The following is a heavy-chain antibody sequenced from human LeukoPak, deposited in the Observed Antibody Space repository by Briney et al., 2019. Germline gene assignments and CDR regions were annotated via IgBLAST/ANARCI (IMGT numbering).Heavy chain of an antibody. V-gene: IGHV4-34*01. Sequence: PSETLSLTCAVYGGSFSGYYWSWIRQPPGKGLEWIGEINHSGSTNYNPSLKGRVTISVDTSKNQFSLKLSSVTAADTAVYYCARHPGYSSGLGAFDIWGQGTMVTVSS. CDR1: GGSFSGYY. J-gene: IGHJ3*02. CDR3: ARHPGYSSGLGAFDI. CDR2: INHSGST. D-gene: IGHD6-19*01.